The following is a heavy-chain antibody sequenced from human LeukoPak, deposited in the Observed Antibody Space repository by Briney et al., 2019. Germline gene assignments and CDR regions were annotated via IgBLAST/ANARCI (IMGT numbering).Heavy chain of an antibody. Sequence: PGGFLRLSCAASGFSFNTYAMHWARQAPGKGLEYVSAISSNGDSTYYANSVKGRFTISRDNSKKTLFLQMGSLRAEDMAVYYCVRDSGGDAYNDYFDSWGQGTLVTVSS. V-gene: IGHV3-64*01. D-gene: IGHD5-24*01. CDR2: ISSNGDST. CDR1: GFSFNTYA. CDR3: VRDSGGDAYNDYFDS. J-gene: IGHJ4*02.